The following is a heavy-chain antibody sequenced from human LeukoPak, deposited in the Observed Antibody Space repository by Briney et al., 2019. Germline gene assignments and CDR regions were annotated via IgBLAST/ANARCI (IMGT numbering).Heavy chain of an antibody. D-gene: IGHD2-2*01. V-gene: IGHV4-38-2*01. CDR1: GYSINTDYF. Sequence: SETLSLTCAVSGYSINTDYFWGWIRQPPGKGLEWIGSIYHSGSTHKTPSLKSRVAISVDTSKNQFSLKLTSVTAADTAVYFCARLSRGRWFDYWGQGTLVTVSS. J-gene: IGHJ4*02. CDR3: ARLSRGRWFDY. CDR2: IYHSGST.